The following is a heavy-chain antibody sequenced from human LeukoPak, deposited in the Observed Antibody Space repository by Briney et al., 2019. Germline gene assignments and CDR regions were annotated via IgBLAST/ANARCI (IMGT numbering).Heavy chain of an antibody. CDR1: GGTFSSYA. J-gene: IGHJ4*02. Sequence: SVKVSCKASGGTFSSYAISWVRQAPGQGLEWMGGIIPIFGTANYAQKFQGRVTITTDESTSTAYMELSSLRSEDTAVYYCASREDVDTVMVWRYWGQGTLVTVSS. D-gene: IGHD5-18*01. CDR3: ASREDVDTVMVWRY. CDR2: IIPIFGTA. V-gene: IGHV1-69*05.